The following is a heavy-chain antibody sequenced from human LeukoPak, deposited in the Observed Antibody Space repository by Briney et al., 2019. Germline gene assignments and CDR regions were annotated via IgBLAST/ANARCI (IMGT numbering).Heavy chain of an antibody. V-gene: IGHV3-23*01. CDR2: ISGSGGST. CDR1: GFTFSSYG. CDR3: AKDPSYYYDSSGYYPTEYFQH. J-gene: IGHJ1*01. Sequence: GGSLRLSCAASGFTFSSYGMSWVRQAPGKGLEWVSAISGSGGSTYYADSVKGRFTISRDNSKNTLYLQMNSLRAEDTAVYYCAKDPSYYYDSSGYYPTEYFQHWGQGTLVTVSS. D-gene: IGHD3-22*01.